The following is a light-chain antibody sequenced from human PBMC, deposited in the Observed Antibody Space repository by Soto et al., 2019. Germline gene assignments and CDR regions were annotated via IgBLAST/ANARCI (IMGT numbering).Light chain of an antibody. CDR3: QQAKSFPFT. J-gene: IGKJ3*01. V-gene: IGKV1-12*02. CDR2: GAS. Sequence: DIQMTQSPSSVSASIVDRVTITCRASQMIGSWLAWYQQKPGSAPTLMIYGASSLESWVPSRFSGSASGTDFTLTITSLQAEDSATYYWQQAKSFPFTFGPGTKVDIK. CDR1: QMIGSW.